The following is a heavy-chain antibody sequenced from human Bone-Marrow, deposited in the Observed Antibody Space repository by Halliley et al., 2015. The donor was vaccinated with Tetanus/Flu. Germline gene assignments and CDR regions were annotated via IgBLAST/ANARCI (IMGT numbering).Heavy chain of an antibody. Sequence: GKSNPFRGTTTFAQRLQGRVTVTRDTSTATVYMDLNSLRSDDTAVYYCTRVVPEAADYFYGMDVWGQGTPVTVTS. D-gene: IGHD6-19*01. J-gene: IGHJ6*02. CDR2: SNPFRGTT. CDR3: TRVVPEAADYFYGMDV. V-gene: IGHV1-46*04.